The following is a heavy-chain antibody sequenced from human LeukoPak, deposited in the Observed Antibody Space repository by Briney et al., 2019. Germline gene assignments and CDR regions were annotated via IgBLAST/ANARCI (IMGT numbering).Heavy chain of an antibody. CDR3: ARETPRRGETRDGYR. Sequence: PGESLRLSCAASGFTFKKYWMNWFRQVPGKGLECLANIKEDGSETYYADSVKGRFTISRDNPKNLLFLQINSLRVEDTAVYYCARETPRRGETRDGYRWGQGTLVTVSS. J-gene: IGHJ4*02. CDR1: GFTFKKYW. D-gene: IGHD5-24*01. V-gene: IGHV3-7*01. CDR2: IKEDGSET.